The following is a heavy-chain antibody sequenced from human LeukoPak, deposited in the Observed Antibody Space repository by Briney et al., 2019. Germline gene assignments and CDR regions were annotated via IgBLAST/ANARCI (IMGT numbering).Heavy chain of an antibody. CDR3: ARLGGRYRYYFDY. D-gene: IGHD2-15*01. CDR1: GGSFSGYY. V-gene: IGHV4-59*08. J-gene: IGHJ4*02. CDR2: IYYSGSA. Sequence: SETLSLTCAVYGGSFSGYYWSWIRQPPGKGLEWIGYIYYSGSANYNPSLKSRVTISVDTSKNQFSLKLSSVTAADTAVYYCARLGGRYRYYFDYWGQGTLVTVSS.